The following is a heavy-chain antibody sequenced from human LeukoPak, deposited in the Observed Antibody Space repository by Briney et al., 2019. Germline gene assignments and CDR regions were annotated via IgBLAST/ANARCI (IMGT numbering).Heavy chain of an antibody. J-gene: IGHJ4*02. D-gene: IGHD6-6*01. CDR1: GGSISITTAY. Sequence: PSETLSLTCTVSGGSISITTAYWGWIRQPPGKGLEWIGSMYYSGDSYYNPSLKSRVTISVDTSKNQFSLKLSSVTAADTAVYYCARVGYSSSSIFDYWGQGTLVTVSS. V-gene: IGHV4-39*07. CDR2: MYYSGDS. CDR3: ARVGYSSSSIFDY.